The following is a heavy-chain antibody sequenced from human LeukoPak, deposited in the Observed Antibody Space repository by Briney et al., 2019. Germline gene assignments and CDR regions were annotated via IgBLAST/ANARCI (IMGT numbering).Heavy chain of an antibody. Sequence: GGSLRLSCAASGFIVSSSYMSWVRQAPGKGLEWVSVIYTGGSTYSAESVKGRFTISRHNPKNTLYLQMNSLRAEDTAVYYCATSGLNYYYYGMDVWGQGTTVTVAS. CDR1: GFIVSSSY. CDR2: IYTGGST. D-gene: IGHD6-25*01. J-gene: IGHJ6*02. CDR3: ATSGLNYYYYGMDV. V-gene: IGHV3-53*04.